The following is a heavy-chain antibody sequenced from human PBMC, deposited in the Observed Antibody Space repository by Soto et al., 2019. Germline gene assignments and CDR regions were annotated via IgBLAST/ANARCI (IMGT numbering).Heavy chain of an antibody. CDR3: GVVGRAKRWRHYYYGMDV. D-gene: IGHD3-22*01. Sequence: SVKVSCKASGGTFSSYAISWVRQAPGQGLEWMGGIIPIFGTANYAQKFQGRVTITADESTSTAYMELSSLRSEDTAVYYCGVVGRAKRWRHYYYGMDVAGQATTVTFSS. J-gene: IGHJ6*02. CDR1: GGTFSSYA. CDR2: IIPIFGTA. V-gene: IGHV1-69*13.